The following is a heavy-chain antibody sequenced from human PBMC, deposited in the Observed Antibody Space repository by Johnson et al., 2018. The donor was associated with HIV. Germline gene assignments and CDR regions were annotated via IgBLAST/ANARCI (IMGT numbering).Heavy chain of an antibody. CDR1: GFTFDDYD. Sequence: VQLVESGGGVVRPGGPLRLSCAASGFTFDDYDMSWVRQASGKGLEWVSGLNWNGGSTEYADSVKGRFTISRDNAKNSLYLQMNSLRAEDTALYYCARDLRVVVAAPIGAATSHVFDIWGQGTMVTVSS. CDR3: ARDLRVVVAAPIGAATSHVFDI. D-gene: IGHD2-15*01. CDR2: LNWNGGST. V-gene: IGHV3-20*04. J-gene: IGHJ3*02.